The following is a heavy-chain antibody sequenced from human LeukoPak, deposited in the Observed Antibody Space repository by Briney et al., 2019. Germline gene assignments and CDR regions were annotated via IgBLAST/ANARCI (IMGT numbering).Heavy chain of an antibody. CDR1: GGSISSGGYY. J-gene: IGHJ5*02. CDR3: ANSQGQDSNSFQPADNWFDP. D-gene: IGHD3-22*01. CDR2: IYYSGST. V-gene: IGHV4-31*03. Sequence: PSETLSLTCTVSGGSISSGGYYWSWIRQHPGKGLEWIGYIYYSGSTYYNPSLKSRVTISVDTSKNQFSLKLSSVTAEDTAVYYCANSQGQDSNSFQPADNWFDPWGQGTLVTVSS.